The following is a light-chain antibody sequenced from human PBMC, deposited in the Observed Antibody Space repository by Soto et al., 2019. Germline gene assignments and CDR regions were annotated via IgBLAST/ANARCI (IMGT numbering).Light chain of an antibody. CDR3: QAWDDSTRV. CDR1: KVGKKY. Sequence: SSELTQPPSVFVSPGQTASITCSGDKVGKKYVCWYQQKAGQSPVLVIYQDVKRPSGIPERFSGSNSGNTATLTISETQGVDEADYYCQAWDDSTRVFGTGTKVTVL. J-gene: IGLJ1*01. CDR2: QDV. V-gene: IGLV3-1*01.